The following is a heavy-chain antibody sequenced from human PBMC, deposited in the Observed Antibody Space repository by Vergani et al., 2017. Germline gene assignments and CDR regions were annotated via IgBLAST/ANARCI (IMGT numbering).Heavy chain of an antibody. J-gene: IGHJ4*02. V-gene: IGHV4-61*02. CDR3: AIVSCLGGSCYKPLFDY. CDR1: GGSINSHNYY. Sequence: QVQLQESGPGLVKPSQTLSLTCTVSGGSINSHNYYWSWIRQPAGKGLEWIGRIHTSGSTNYNPSLKSRVTMSEDTSKNQFSLNLTSVTAADTAVYFCAIVSCLGGSCYKPLFDYGGQGILVTVSS. CDR2: IHTSGST. D-gene: IGHD2-15*01.